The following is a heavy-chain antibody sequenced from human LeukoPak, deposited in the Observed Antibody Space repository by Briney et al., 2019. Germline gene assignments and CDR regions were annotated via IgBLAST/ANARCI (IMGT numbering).Heavy chain of an antibody. V-gene: IGHV3-23*01. J-gene: IGHJ4*02. Sequence: QPGGSLRLSCAASGFTFSSYVMSWVRQAPGKGLEWVSAISGSGGSTYYADSVKGRFTISRDNSKNTLYLQMNSLRAEDTAVYYCAKDRSGSYGEFDYWGQGPLVTVSS. CDR1: GFTFSSYV. D-gene: IGHD1-26*01. CDR3: AKDRSGSYGEFDY. CDR2: ISGSGGST.